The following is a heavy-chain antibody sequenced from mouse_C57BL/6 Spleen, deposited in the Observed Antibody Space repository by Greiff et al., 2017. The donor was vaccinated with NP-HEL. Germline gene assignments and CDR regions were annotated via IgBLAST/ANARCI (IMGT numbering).Heavy chain of an antibody. D-gene: IGHD2-1*01. J-gene: IGHJ3*01. CDR2: IDPETGGT. Sequence: QVQLQQSGAELVRPGASVTLSCKASGYTFTDYEMHWVKQTPVHGLEWIGAIDPETGGTAYNQKFKGKAILTADKSSSTAYMELRSLTSEDSAVYYCTRWLYGNYGFAYWGQGTLVTVSA. V-gene: IGHV1-15*01. CDR3: TRWLYGNYGFAY. CDR1: GYTFTDYE.